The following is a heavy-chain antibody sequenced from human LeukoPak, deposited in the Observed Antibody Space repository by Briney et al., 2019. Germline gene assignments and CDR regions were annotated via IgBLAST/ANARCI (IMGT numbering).Heavy chain of an antibody. J-gene: IGHJ4*02. Sequence: GGSLRLSCVASGFTFSSYWMSWVRQAPGKGLEWVANIKQDGSGEYYVESVRGRFTISRDNAKNSLYLQMNSLRAEDTAVYYCARVDRTLTGYSQQYFFDYWGQGTLVTVCS. CDR3: ARVDRTLTGYSQQYFFDY. D-gene: IGHD3-9*01. CDR2: IKQDGSGE. CDR1: GFTFSSYW. V-gene: IGHV3-7*01.